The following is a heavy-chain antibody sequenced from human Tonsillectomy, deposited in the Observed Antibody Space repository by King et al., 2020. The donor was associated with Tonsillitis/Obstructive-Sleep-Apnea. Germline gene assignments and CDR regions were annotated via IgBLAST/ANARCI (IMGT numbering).Heavy chain of an antibody. D-gene: IGHD3-3*01. V-gene: IGHV3-74*01. J-gene: IGHJ6*03. CDR1: GFTFSSYW. CDR3: ARDTPNDFVSCLIYYYYYYMDV. Sequence: VQLVESGGGLVQPGGSLRLSCAASGFTFSSYWMHWVRQAPGKGLVWVSRINSDGSSTSYADSVKGRFTISRDNAKNTLYLQMNSLRAEDTAVYYCARDTPNDFVSCLIYYYYYYMDVWGKGTTVTVSS. CDR2: INSDGSST.